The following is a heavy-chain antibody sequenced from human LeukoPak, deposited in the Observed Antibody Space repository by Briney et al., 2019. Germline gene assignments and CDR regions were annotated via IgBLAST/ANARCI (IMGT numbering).Heavy chain of an antibody. V-gene: IGHV1-2*02. CDR3: ARDRDYSNTERGFDY. CDR2: TNPNSRET. J-gene: IGHJ4*02. CDR1: GYTFTDYY. D-gene: IGHD4-11*01. Sequence: ASVKVSCKTSGYTFTDYYIHWVRQAPGQGLEWMGWTNPNSRETNSAQRFQGRVTMTGDTSISTAYMELSRLTSDDTAVYYCARDRDYSNTERGFDYWGQGTLVTVSS.